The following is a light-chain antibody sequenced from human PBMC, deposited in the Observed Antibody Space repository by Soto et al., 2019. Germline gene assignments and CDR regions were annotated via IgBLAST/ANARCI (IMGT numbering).Light chain of an antibody. CDR1: QSISSY. J-gene: IGKJ1*01. Sequence: MQMTQSPASLSASVGDRVTITCRASQSISSYLNWYQQKPGKAPKLLIYAASSLQSGVPSRFSGSGSGTDFTLTISCLQSEDFATYYCQQYYSFPPTFGQGTKVDIK. V-gene: IGKV1-39*01. CDR2: AAS. CDR3: QQYYSFPPT.